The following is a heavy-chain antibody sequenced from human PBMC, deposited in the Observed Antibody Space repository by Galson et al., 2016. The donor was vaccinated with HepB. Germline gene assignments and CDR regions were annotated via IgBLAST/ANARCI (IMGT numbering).Heavy chain of an antibody. Sequence: TLSLTCAVSGSSITTSSWSWIRQPPGEGLEWVGFVFHTGSPSYNPSLKRRASISMDTSKKELSLTLTSKTAADTAVYFCVRHGPPTGLYWFFDVWGRGSLVAVSS. CDR3: VRHGPPTGLYWFFDV. V-gene: IGHV4-59*08. J-gene: IGHJ2*01. CDR2: VFHTGSP. D-gene: IGHD1-14*01. CDR1: GSSITTSS.